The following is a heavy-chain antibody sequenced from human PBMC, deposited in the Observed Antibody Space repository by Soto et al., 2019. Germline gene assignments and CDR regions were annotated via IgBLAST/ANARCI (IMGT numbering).Heavy chain of an antibody. Sequence: SETLSLTCTVSGGSISSYYWSWIRQPPGKGLEWIGYIYYSGSTNYNPSLKSRVTISVDTSKNQFSLKLSSVTAADTAVYYCARINRYNWFDPWGQGTLATVSS. CDR2: IYYSGST. CDR1: GGSISSYY. CDR3: ARINRYNWFDP. J-gene: IGHJ5*02. V-gene: IGHV4-59*01.